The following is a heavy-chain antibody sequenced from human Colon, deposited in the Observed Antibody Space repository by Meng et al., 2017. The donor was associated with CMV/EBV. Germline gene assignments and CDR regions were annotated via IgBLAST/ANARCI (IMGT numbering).Heavy chain of an antibody. Sequence: KASGFPFTSYSLTWVRQAPGQGLEWLGWISAYNGNTNYAQIVQGRVTMTTDPSTTTAYMELTDLRSDDTAVYYCARLNGGNSGDWFDPWGQGTLVTVSS. D-gene: IGHD4-23*01. J-gene: IGHJ5*02. CDR3: ARLNGGNSGDWFDP. V-gene: IGHV1-18*04. CDR2: ISAYNGNT. CDR1: GFPFTSYS.